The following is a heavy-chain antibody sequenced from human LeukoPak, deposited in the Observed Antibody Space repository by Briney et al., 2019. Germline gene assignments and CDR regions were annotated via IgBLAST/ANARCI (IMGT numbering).Heavy chain of an antibody. CDR3: ARPRVPAAISYNWFDP. J-gene: IGHJ5*02. CDR2: MNPNSGNT. V-gene: IGHV1-8*01. CDR1: GYTFTSYD. D-gene: IGHD2-2*02. Sequence: ASVKVSCQAPGYTFTSYDINWVRQATGQGLEWMGWMNPNSGNTGYAQKFQGRVTMTRNTSISTAYMELSSLRSEDTAVYYCARPRVPAAISYNWFDPWGQGTLVTVSS.